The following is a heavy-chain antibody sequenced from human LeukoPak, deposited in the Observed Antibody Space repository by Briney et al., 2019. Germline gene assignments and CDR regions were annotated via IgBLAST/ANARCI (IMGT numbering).Heavy chain of an antibody. J-gene: IGHJ4*02. CDR3: ARSPIFGVVGDLYYFDY. Sequence: SQTLSLTCTVSGGSISSGGYYWSWIRQPPGKGLEWIGYIYHSGSTYYNPSLKSRVTISVDTSKNQFSLKLSSVTAADTAVYYCARSPIFGVVGDLYYFDYWGQGTLVTVSS. CDR2: IYHSGST. V-gene: IGHV4-30-2*01. CDR1: GGSISSGGYY. D-gene: IGHD3-3*01.